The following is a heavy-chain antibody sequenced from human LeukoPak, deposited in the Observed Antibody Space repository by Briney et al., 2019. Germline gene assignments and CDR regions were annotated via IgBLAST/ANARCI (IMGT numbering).Heavy chain of an antibody. D-gene: IGHD4-17*01. J-gene: IGHJ3*02. V-gene: IGHV4-59*08. CDR2: IYYSGST. CDR3: ARHGYGETWDAFDI. Sequence: SETLSLTCTVSGGSISSYYWSWIRQPPGKGLEWIGYIYYSGSTNYNPSLKSRVTISVDTSKNQFSLKLSSVTAADTAVYYCARHGYGETWDAFDIWGQGTMVTVSS. CDR1: GGSISSYY.